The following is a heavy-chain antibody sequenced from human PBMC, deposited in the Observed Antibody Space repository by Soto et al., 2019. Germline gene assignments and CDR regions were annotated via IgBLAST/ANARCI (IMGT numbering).Heavy chain of an antibody. CDR3: ARDSSNIAVAADYYYGMDV. Sequence: PSQTLSLTCAISGDSVSSNSAAWNWIRQSPSRGLEWLGRTYYRSKWYNDYAVSVKSRITINPDTSKNQFSLQLNSVTPEDTAVYYCARDSSNIAVAADYYYGMDVWGQGTTVTVSS. CDR2: TYYRSKWYN. CDR1: GDSVSSNSAA. J-gene: IGHJ6*02. V-gene: IGHV6-1*01. D-gene: IGHD6-19*01.